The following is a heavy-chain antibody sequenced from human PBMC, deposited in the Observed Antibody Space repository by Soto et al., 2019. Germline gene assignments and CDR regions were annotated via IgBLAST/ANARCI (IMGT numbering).Heavy chain of an antibody. J-gene: IGHJ4*02. CDR3: ARDPEGPFDY. V-gene: IGHV3-33*01. Sequence: TGGPQRLSCTASGVNFSRYGVHRILQAPGKGLEWVAVIWYDGSNKYYADSVKGRFTISRDNSKNTLYLQMNSLRAEDTAVYYCARDPEGPFDYWCQGTLVTVSS. CDR1: GVNFSRYG. CDR2: IWYDGSNK.